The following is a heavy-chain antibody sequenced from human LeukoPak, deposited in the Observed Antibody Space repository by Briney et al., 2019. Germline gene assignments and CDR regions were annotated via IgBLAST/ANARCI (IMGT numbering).Heavy chain of an antibody. D-gene: IGHD5-18*01. CDR2: IIPIFGTA. CDR3: ARERGYSYGLLDY. CDR1: GGTFSSYA. Sequence: ASVKVSCKASGGTFSSYAISWVRQAPGQGLEWMGGIIPIFGTANYAQKFQGRVTTTTDESTSTAYMELSSLRSEDTAVYYCARERGYSYGLLDYWGQGTPVTVSS. V-gene: IGHV1-69*05. J-gene: IGHJ4*02.